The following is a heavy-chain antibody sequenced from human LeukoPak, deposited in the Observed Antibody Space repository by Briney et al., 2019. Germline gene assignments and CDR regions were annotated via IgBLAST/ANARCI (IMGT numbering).Heavy chain of an antibody. CDR3: AKGRGDYAWSAFDM. V-gene: IGHV3-23*01. CDR1: GLTFNSYA. D-gene: IGHD3-16*01. CDR2: ISGSGDST. Sequence: GGSLRLSCEVSGLTFNSYAMSWVRQAPGKGLEWVSVISGSGDSTYDADSVKGRFTISRDNSKNTLYLQMDSLRADDAAVYYCAKGRGDYAWSAFDMWGQGTMVTVSS. J-gene: IGHJ3*02.